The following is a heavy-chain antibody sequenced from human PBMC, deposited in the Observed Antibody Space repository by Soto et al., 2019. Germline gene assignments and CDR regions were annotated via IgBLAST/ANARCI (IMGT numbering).Heavy chain of an antibody. V-gene: IGHV3-9*01. Sequence: PGGSLRLSCAPSGFTFDDYAMHWVRQAPGKGLEWVSGISWNSGMIDYADSVKGRFTISRDNSKNTLYLQMNSLRAEDTAVYYCAKDPDYYCSGGSCYSGYFDYWGQGTLVTVSS. CDR2: ISWNSGMI. J-gene: IGHJ4*02. CDR3: AKDPDYYCSGGSCYSGYFDY. D-gene: IGHD2-15*01. CDR1: GFTFDDYA.